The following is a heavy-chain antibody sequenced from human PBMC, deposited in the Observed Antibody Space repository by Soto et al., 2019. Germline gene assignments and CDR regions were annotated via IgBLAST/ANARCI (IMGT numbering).Heavy chain of an antibody. CDR3: ARRASDWVDP. CDR2: IYYTGNT. CDR1: GGPISGNTYY. J-gene: IGHJ5*02. V-gene: IGHV4-39*01. Sequence: SETLSLTCTVSGGPISGNTYYWVWIRQPPGKGLEWIGTIYYTGNTHYNVSLESRVTMSVDTAKNQFSLNLTSVTAADTAVYYCARRASDWVDPWGQGTLVTVSS.